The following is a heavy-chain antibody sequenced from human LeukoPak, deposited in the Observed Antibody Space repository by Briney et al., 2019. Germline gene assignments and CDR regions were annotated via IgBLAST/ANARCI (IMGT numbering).Heavy chain of an antibody. CDR1: GGTFSSYA. Sequence: GASGRASCKASGGTFSSYAISRVRQAPGQGPEGRGGSSPIFGAATYAQKCPGRATHTTDESTSTAYMELRSLRSEGTSVYYCASDGLGSYYRGYYYYYMDVWGKGTTVTVSS. V-gene: IGHV1-69*05. J-gene: IGHJ6*03. CDR3: ASDGLGSYYRGYYYYYMDV. D-gene: IGHD3-10*01. CDR2: SSPIFGAA.